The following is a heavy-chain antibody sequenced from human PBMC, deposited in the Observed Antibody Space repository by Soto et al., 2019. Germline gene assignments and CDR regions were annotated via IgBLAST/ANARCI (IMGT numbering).Heavy chain of an antibody. V-gene: IGHV4-4*02. CDR3: ARVGISTRRYGMDV. CDR1: GSSISSTCW. CDR2: IDYSGST. Sequence: QVQLQESGPGLVKPSGTLSLTCAVSGSSISSTCWLTWVRQPPGKGLEWIGEIDYSGSTNYNPSLNIRATISVDKSTNQCSLKVSSVTAADTAVYYCARVGISTRRYGMDVWGQGTTVTVSS. D-gene: IGHD2-2*01. J-gene: IGHJ6*02.